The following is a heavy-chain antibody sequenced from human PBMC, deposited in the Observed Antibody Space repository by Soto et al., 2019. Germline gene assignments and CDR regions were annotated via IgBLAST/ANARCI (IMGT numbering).Heavy chain of an antibody. CDR3: AKDYDSSGYYYKDSYFQH. Sequence: VGSLRLSCAASGFTFSDHYMTWIRQAPVNGLEWVSYISGSGGSTYYADSVKGRFTISRDNSKNTLYLQMNSLRAEDTAVYYCAKDYDSSGYYYKDSYFQHWGQGTLVTVSS. D-gene: IGHD3-22*01. CDR1: GFTFSDHY. CDR2: ISGSGGST. J-gene: IGHJ1*01. V-gene: IGHV3-23*01.